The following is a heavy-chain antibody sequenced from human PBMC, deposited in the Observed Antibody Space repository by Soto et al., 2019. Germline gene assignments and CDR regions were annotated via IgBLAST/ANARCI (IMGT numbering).Heavy chain of an antibody. V-gene: IGHV1-2*04. CDR2: INPNSGGT. D-gene: IGHD6-13*01. J-gene: IGHJ6*02. CDR1: GDTFTGNY. CDR3: ARGDEQQLGHYYGMDV. Sequence: QVQLVQSGAEVKKPGASVKVSCKASGDTFTGNYMHWVRQAPGQGLEWMGWINPNSGGTNYAQKFQGWVTMTRDTSISTAYMELSRLRSDDTAVYYCARGDEQQLGHYYGMDVWGQGTTVTVSS.